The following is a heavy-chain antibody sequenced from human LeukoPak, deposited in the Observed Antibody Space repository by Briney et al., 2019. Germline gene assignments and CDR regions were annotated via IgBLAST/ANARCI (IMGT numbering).Heavy chain of an antibody. J-gene: IGHJ3*02. V-gene: IGHV4-39*07. Sequence: PSETLSLTCTVSGGSISSSSYYWGWIRQPPGKGLEWIGSIYYSGSTYYNPSLKSRVTISVDTSKNQFSLKLSSVTAADTAVYYCARVKGPTYYYGSGSYYNVYAFDIWGQGTMVTVSS. CDR2: IYYSGST. CDR1: GGSISSSSYY. D-gene: IGHD3-10*01. CDR3: ARVKGPTYYYGSGSYYNVYAFDI.